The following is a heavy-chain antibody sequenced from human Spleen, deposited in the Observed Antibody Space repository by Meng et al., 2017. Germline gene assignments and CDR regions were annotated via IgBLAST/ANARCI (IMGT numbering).Heavy chain of an antibody. CDR3: ARSQGPYSGYDLNY. V-gene: IGHV4-34*01. CDR1: GGSFSGYF. J-gene: IGHJ4*02. D-gene: IGHD5-12*01. CDR2: INHSGST. Sequence: QVQLQQWGAGLLKPSETLSPPCAVYGGSFSGYFWSWIRQPPGKGLEWIGEINHSGSTSHNPSLKSRVTISVDTSKNHFYLKLSSVTAADTAVYYCARSQGPYSGYDLNYWGQGSLVTVSS.